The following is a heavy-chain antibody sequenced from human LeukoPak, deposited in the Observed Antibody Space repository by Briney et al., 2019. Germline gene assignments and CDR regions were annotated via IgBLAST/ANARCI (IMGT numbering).Heavy chain of an antibody. J-gene: IGHJ4*02. CDR1: GFTVSSNY. Sequence: PGGSLRLSCAASGFTVSSNYMSWVRQAPGKGLEWVSVIYSGGSTYYADSVKGRFTISRDNAKNSLYLQMNSLRAEDTAVYYRARRYFDYWGQGTLVTVSS. V-gene: IGHV3-53*01. CDR2: IYSGGST. CDR3: ARRYFDY. D-gene: IGHD2-15*01.